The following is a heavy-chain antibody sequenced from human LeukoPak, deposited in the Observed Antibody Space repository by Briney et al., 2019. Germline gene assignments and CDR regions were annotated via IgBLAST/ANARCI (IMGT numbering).Heavy chain of an antibody. CDR2: VFYSGTT. CDR3: ARGGYNSGWSNFDY. CDR1: GASINNYY. V-gene: IGHV4-59*01. D-gene: IGHD6-19*01. Sequence: SETLSLTCTVSGASINNYYWSWIRQPPGKGLEWSGYVFYSGTTNYNPSLKSRVTISVDTSKNQFSLKLSSVTAADTAVYYCARGGYNSGWSNFDYWGQGTLVTVSS. J-gene: IGHJ4*02.